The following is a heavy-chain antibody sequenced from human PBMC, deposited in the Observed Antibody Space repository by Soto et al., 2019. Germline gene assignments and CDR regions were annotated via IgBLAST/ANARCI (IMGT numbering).Heavy chain of an antibody. J-gene: IGHJ4*02. Sequence: ASVKVSCKASGGTFSSYAISWVRQAPGQGLEWMGGIIPIFGTANYAQKFQGRVTITADESTSTAYMELSSLRSEDTAVYYCARVPRIAVAGTVGYFDYWGQGTLVTVSS. D-gene: IGHD6-19*01. V-gene: IGHV1-69*13. CDR1: GGTFSSYA. CDR2: IIPIFGTA. CDR3: ARVPRIAVAGTVGYFDY.